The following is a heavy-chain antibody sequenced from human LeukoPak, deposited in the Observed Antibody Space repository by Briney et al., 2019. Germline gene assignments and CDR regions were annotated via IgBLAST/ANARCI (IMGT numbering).Heavy chain of an antibody. Sequence: ASVKVSCKASGYTFTSYGISWVRQAPGQGLEWMGWISAYSGNTNYAQKLQGRVTMTTDTSTSTAYMELRSLRSDDTAVYYCARAYSGSFGVYYYYMDVWGKGTTVTVSS. CDR1: GYTFTSYG. CDR3: ARAYSGSFGVYYYYMDV. V-gene: IGHV1-18*01. D-gene: IGHD1-26*01. CDR2: ISAYSGNT. J-gene: IGHJ6*03.